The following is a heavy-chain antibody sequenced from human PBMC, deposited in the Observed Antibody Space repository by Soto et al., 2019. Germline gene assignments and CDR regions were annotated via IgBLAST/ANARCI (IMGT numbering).Heavy chain of an antibody. CDR3: ARDRRPNHYYYCYGMDV. Sequence: QVQLVESGGGVVQPGRSLRLSCAASGFTFSSYGMHWVRQAPGKGLEWVAVIWYDGSNKYYADSVKGRFTISRDNSKNTLYLQMNSLRAEDTAVYYCARDRRPNHYYYCYGMDVWGQGTTVTVSS. J-gene: IGHJ6*02. CDR2: IWYDGSNK. CDR1: GFTFSSYG. V-gene: IGHV3-33*01.